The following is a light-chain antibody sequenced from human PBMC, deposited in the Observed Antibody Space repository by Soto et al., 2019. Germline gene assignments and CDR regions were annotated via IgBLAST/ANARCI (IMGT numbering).Light chain of an antibody. CDR3: SSYTSGSTPLV. CDR1: SSDVGGYNY. J-gene: IGLJ2*01. V-gene: IGLV2-14*03. CDR2: DVS. Sequence: QSALTQPASVSGSPGQSITISCTGTSSDVGGYNYVSWYQQHPGKAPKLMIDDVSNRPSGVSNRFSGSKSGNTASLTISGLQAEDEADYYCSSYTSGSTPLVFGGGTKVTVL.